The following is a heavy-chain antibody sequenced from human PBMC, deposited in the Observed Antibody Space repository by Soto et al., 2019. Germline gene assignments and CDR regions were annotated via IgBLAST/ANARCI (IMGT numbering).Heavy chain of an antibody. J-gene: IGHJ4*02. CDR3: ARVIAAAGYFDY. Sequence: GGSLRLSCAASGFTVSSNYMSWVRQAPGKGLEWVSGIYSGGSTYYADSVKGRFTISRDNSKNTLYLQMNSLRAEDTAVYYCARVIAAAGYFDYWGQGTLVTVSS. CDR1: GFTVSSNY. D-gene: IGHD6-13*01. CDR2: IYSGGST. V-gene: IGHV3-66*01.